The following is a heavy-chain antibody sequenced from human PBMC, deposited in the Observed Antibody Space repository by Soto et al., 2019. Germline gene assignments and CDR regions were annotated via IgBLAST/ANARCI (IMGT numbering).Heavy chain of an antibody. CDR2: LSGSGGST. D-gene: IGHD5-12*01. Sequence: EVQLLESGGGLVQPGGSLRLSCAASGFTFGSSGMSWVRQAPGKGLEWISGLSGSGGSTYYADSVKGRFTISRDTSKSTLYLQLHRLSVENTAVYYCAKDSGYDHTDWGQGTLVTVSS. J-gene: IGHJ4*02. CDR1: GFTFGSSG. CDR3: AKDSGYDHTD. V-gene: IGHV3-23*01.